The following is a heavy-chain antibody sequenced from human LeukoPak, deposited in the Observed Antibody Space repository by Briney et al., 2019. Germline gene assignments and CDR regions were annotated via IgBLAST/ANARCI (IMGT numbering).Heavy chain of an antibody. V-gene: IGHV3-21*01. J-gene: IGHJ4*02. D-gene: IGHD6-19*01. CDR3: ARHGTQWLVPHFDY. CDR2: ISSSSSYI. Sequence: GGSLRLSCAASGFTFSSYSMNWVRQAPGKGLEWVSSISSSSSYIYYADSVKGRFTISRDNAKNSLYLQMNSLRAEDTAVYYCARHGTQWLVPHFDYWGQGTLVTVSS. CDR1: GFTFSSYS.